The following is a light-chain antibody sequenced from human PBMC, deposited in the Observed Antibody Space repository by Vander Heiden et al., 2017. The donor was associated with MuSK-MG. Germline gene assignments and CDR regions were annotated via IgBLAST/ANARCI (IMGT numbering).Light chain of an antibody. CDR1: QSISSY. Sequence: DIQMTQSPSSLSASVGDRVTITCRASQSISSYLNWYQQKPGKAPKLLIYAASSLQSGVPSRFSGSGSGTDFTLTISSLQPEDFATYYCQQSYSTLWTFGKGPRWKSN. J-gene: IGKJ1*01. CDR2: AAS. V-gene: IGKV1-39*01. CDR3: QQSYSTLWT.